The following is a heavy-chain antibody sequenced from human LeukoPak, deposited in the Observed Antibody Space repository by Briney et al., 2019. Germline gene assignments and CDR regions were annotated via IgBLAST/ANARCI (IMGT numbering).Heavy chain of an antibody. D-gene: IGHD1-14*01. V-gene: IGHV3-74*01. CDR1: GFTFSSYW. Sequence: GGSLRLSCAASGFTFSSYWMHWVRQARGKGLVWVSRIYIDGSSTSYADSVKGRFTISRDNDKNTLYLQMNSLRDEDTAVYYCARGLDGSFDYWGLGTLVTVSS. J-gene: IGHJ4*02. CDR2: IYIDGSST. CDR3: ARGLDGSFDY.